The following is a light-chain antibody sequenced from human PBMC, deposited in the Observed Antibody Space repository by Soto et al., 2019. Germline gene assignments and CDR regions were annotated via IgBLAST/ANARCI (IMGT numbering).Light chain of an antibody. Sequence: DIVMTQSPLSLPFTPGEPASISCRSSQILLHSNGYNYLDWYLQNPGQSPQLLINLSSYRASGVPDRLSGSGSGTGFKLKIGRVEAEDVGVYYCMQALQSPWTFVQGTKV. CDR2: LSS. CDR1: QILLHSNGYNY. V-gene: IGKV2-28*01. CDR3: MQALQSPWT. J-gene: IGKJ1*01.